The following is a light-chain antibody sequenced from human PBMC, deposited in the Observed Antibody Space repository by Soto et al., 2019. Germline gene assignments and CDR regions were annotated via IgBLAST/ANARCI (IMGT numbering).Light chain of an antibody. J-gene: IGKJ1*01. V-gene: IGKV1-39*01. CDR2: TAS. CDR3: QQSSSTPRT. CDR1: QSISTY. Sequence: DIQMTQSPSSLSASVGDRVTITCRASQSISTYLHWYQQTPGKAPKLMIYTASSLQSGVPSRFSGSGSGTDFTLTISSLQPEDFGTYYCQQSSSTPRTFGQGTKVEIK.